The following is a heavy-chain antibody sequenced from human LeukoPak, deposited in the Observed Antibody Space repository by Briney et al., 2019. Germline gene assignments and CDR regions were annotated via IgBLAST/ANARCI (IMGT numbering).Heavy chain of an antibody. V-gene: IGHV3-23*01. J-gene: IGHJ3*02. D-gene: IGHD6-6*01. CDR2: ISGSGGST. CDR3: AKDGPGIAARRGDAFDI. CDR1: GFTFSSYA. Sequence: GGSLRLSCAASGFTFSSYAMSWVRQAPGKGLEWVSAISGSGGSTYYADSVKGRFTISRDNSKNTLYLQMNSLRAEDTAVYYCAKDGPGIAARRGDAFDIWGQGTMVTVSS.